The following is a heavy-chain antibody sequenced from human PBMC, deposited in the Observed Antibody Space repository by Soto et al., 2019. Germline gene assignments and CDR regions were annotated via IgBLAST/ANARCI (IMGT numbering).Heavy chain of an antibody. J-gene: IGHJ4*02. CDR2: ISYDGSSQ. V-gene: IGHV3-30-3*01. D-gene: IGHD1-7*01. CDR1: GFTFSSYA. CDR3: VRVREFGTTNDYFDY. Sequence: QVQLVESGGGVVQPGRSLRLSCAASGFTFSSYAMHLVRQAPGKGLAWVAVISYDGSSQYYADSVKGRFTSSRDNSRNTLYLQMNSLRAEDTAVYYCVRVREFGTTNDYFDYWGQGPLVTVSS.